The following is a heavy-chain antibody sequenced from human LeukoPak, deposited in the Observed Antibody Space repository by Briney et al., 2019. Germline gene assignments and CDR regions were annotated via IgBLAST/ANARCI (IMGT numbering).Heavy chain of an antibody. V-gene: IGHV4-4*08. Sequence: SETLSLTCTVSGDSIRSSYWSWIRQSPGKGLEWIGFIYTTGSTDYNPSLKSRVTISVDTSKNRFSLKLSSVTAADTAVYFCARGPYSYGSSGAFDIWGQGTMVTVSS. CDR1: GDSIRSSY. J-gene: IGHJ3*02. CDR3: ARGPYSYGSSGAFDI. CDR2: IYTTGST. D-gene: IGHD3-22*01.